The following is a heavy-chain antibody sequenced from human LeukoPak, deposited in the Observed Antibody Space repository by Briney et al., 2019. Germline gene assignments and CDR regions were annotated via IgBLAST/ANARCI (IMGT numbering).Heavy chain of an antibody. J-gene: IGHJ3*02. D-gene: IGHD3-16*01. Sequence: GGSLRLSCAASGFTFSDYYMSWIRQAPGKGLEWVAVISYDGSNKYYADSVKGRFTISRDNSKNTLYLQMNSLRAEDTAVYYCAKDHEITFDIWGQGTMVTVSS. V-gene: IGHV3-30*18. CDR1: GFTFSDYY. CDR2: ISYDGSNK. CDR3: AKDHEITFDI.